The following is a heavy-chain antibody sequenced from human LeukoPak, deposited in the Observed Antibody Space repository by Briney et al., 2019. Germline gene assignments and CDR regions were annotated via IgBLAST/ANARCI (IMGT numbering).Heavy chain of an antibody. CDR2: ISSRNSYI. V-gene: IGHV3-21*04. CDR1: GFTFSNYN. CDR3: AKGPRYNILTGYYKSHFFDY. D-gene: IGHD3-9*01. Sequence: GGSLRLSCAASGFTFSNYNMNWVRQAPGKGLEWVSSISSRNSYIYYVDSVKGRFTISRDNSKNTLYLQMNSLRAEDTAVYYCAKGPRYNILTGYYKSHFFDYWGQGTLVTVSS. J-gene: IGHJ4*02.